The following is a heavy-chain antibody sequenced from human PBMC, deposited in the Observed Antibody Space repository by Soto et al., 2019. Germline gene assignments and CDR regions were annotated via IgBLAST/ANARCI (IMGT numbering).Heavy chain of an antibody. Sequence: ESGGGVVQPGGSLRLSCAASGFSFNNYGMHWVRQAPGKGLEWVAVILFDGSDNWYADSVKGRFTISRDNSKNTLYLHMNSLTAEDTAVYYCEKDMGYCSGGSCYWGAYFYYYMDVWGKGTTVTVSS. V-gene: IGHV3-30*18. D-gene: IGHD2-15*01. J-gene: IGHJ6*03. CDR1: GFSFNNYG. CDR3: EKDMGYCSGGSCYWGAYFYYYMDV. CDR2: ILFDGSDN.